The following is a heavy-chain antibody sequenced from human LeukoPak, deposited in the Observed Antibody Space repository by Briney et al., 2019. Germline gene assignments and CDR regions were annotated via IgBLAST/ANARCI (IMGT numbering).Heavy chain of an antibody. J-gene: IGHJ6*02. Sequence: ASVKVSCKASGYTFTGYYMHWVRQAPGQGLEWMGWMNPNSGNTGYAQKFQGRVTMTRNTSISTAYMELSSLRSEDTAVYYCARGHHYYYYGMDVWGQGTTVTVSS. CDR3: ARGHHYYYYGMDV. CDR1: GYTFTGYY. CDR2: MNPNSGNT. V-gene: IGHV1-8*02.